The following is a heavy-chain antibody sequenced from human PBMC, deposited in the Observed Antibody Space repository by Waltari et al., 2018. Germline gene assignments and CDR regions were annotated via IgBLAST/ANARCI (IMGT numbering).Heavy chain of an antibody. D-gene: IGHD2-8*01. V-gene: IGHV3-21*02. CDR1: GFIFSDYD. CDR3: ARDLYASGGDYFDG. CDR2: IGSRSGHI. Sequence: EVQLVESGGGLVKPGGSLRLSCAASGFIFSDYDMNWLRQAPGRGLEWVSSIGSRSGHIFYADSVKGRFTISRDNAKNSLYLQMSGLRAEDTAVYYCARDLYASGGDYFDGWGQGTLVSVSS. J-gene: IGHJ4*02.